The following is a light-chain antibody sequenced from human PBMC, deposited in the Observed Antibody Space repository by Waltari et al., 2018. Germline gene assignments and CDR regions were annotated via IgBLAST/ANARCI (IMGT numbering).Light chain of an antibody. CDR3: LSRDTSSTRV. CDR1: SLRRYY. CDR2: GQD. Sequence: SSELTQDPAVSVALGQTVRLTCPGDSLRRYYASWYQPRPGQAPLLVFYGQDNRPSGIPDRFSGSTSGNTASLTITRAQAEDAGVYYCLSRDTSSTRVFGGGTTLTV. J-gene: IGLJ3*02. V-gene: IGLV3-19*01.